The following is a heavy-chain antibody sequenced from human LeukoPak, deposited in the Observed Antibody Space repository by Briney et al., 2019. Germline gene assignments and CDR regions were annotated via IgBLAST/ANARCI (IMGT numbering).Heavy chain of an antibody. CDR1: GFTFSSYE. CDR3: ARDCESSSTSCFDWFDP. Sequence: GGSLRLSCAASGFTFSSYEMNWVRQAPGKGLEWVSYISSSGSTIYYADSVKGRFTISRDNAKNSLYLQMNSLRAEDTAVYYCARDCESSSTSCFDWFDPWGQGTLVTVSS. V-gene: IGHV3-48*03. J-gene: IGHJ5*02. CDR2: ISSSGSTI. D-gene: IGHD2-2*01.